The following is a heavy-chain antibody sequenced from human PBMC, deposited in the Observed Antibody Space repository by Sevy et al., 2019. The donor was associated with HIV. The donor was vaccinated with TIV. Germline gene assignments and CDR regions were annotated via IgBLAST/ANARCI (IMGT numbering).Heavy chain of an antibody. D-gene: IGHD2-2*01. CDR2: FCMGGDRI. CDR3: AGEGCSKGHDY. V-gene: IGHV3-23*01. CDR1: GFRFSIYA. J-gene: IGHJ4*02. Sequence: GESLKISCTTSGFRFSIYAMTWVRQAPGKGLEWVSSFCMGGDRIYYADSVRGRFTISRDDSKNTLYLEMNNLGAEDTAKYCCAGEGCSKGHDYWGQGTLVTVSS.